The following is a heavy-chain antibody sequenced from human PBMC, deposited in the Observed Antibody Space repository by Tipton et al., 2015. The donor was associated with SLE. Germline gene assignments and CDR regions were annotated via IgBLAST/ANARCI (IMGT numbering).Heavy chain of an antibody. CDR1: GDSVSSNSAA. J-gene: IGHJ3*02. CDR3: AKGSLITMVRGVIIDAFDI. Sequence: GLVKPSQTLSLTCAISGDSVSSNSAAWNWIRQSPSRGLEWLGRTSYRSKWYNDYAVSVKSRITINPDASKNQFSLQLNSVTPEDTAVYYCAKGSLITMVRGVIIDAFDIWGQGTMVTVSS. CDR2: TSYRSKWYN. D-gene: IGHD3-10*01. V-gene: IGHV6-1*01.